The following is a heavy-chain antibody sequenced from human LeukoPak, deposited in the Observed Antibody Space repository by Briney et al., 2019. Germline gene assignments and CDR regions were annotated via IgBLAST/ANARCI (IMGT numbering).Heavy chain of an antibody. CDR2: IIPIFGTA. CDR3: ATSPHPPTTVTTPFDY. J-gene: IGHJ4*02. CDR1: GGTFSSYA. V-gene: IGHV1-69*05. Sequence: GSSVKVSCKASGGTFSSYAISWVRQAPGQGLEWMGGIIPIFGTANYAQKFQGRVTIITDESTSTAYMELSSLRSEDTAVYYCATSPHPPTTVTTPFDYWGQGTLVTVSS. D-gene: IGHD4-17*01.